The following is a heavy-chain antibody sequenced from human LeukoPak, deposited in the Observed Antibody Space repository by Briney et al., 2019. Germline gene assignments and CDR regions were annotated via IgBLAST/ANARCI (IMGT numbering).Heavy chain of an antibody. CDR1: GFTFSSYG. Sequence: GGSLRLSCAASGFTFSSYGIHWVRQAPGKGLEWVAFIRYDGSNKYYADSVKGRFTISRDNSKNTLYVQMNSLRAEDTAVCYCAKEYCSSTTCYWYFDYWGQGTLVTVSS. CDR3: AKEYCSSTTCYWYFDY. J-gene: IGHJ4*02. CDR2: IRYDGSNK. D-gene: IGHD2-2*01. V-gene: IGHV3-30*02.